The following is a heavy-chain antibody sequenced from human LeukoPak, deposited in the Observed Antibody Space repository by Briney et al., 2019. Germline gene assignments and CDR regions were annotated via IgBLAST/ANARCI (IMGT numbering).Heavy chain of an antibody. V-gene: IGHV3-15*01. D-gene: IGHD2-2*01. Sequence: GGSLRLSCAASGFTFSSYWMSWVRQAPGKGLEWVGRIKSKTDGGTTDYAAPVKGRFTISRDDSKNTLYLQMNSLKTEDTAVYYCTTDLWDVVVPAAMRGFHWGQGTLVTVSS. CDR2: IKSKTDGGTT. CDR3: TTDLWDVVVPAAMRGFH. J-gene: IGHJ4*02. CDR1: GFTFSSYW.